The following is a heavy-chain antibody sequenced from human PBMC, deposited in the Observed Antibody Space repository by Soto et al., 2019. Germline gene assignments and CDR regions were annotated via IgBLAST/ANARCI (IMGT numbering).Heavy chain of an antibody. CDR3: VGWPWYLDFWSIYGSVDY. CDR2: IKQDGSEK. J-gene: IGHJ4*02. CDR1: GFNLSRYW. Sequence: GGSLRLSCAASGFNLSRYWMSWVRQAPGKGPEWVANIKQDGSEKYYVDSVRGRFTISRDNAKNSLYLQMNSLRAEDTAVFYCVGWPWYLDFWSIYGSVDYWGQGTLVTVSS. V-gene: IGHV3-7*01. D-gene: IGHD3-3*01.